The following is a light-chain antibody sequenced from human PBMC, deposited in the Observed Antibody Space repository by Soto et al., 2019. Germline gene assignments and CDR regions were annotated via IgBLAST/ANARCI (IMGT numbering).Light chain of an antibody. CDR1: QSVTTSY. Sequence: EIVLRQSPGTLSLSPGEKATLSCRASQSVTTSYLAWYQQKPGQAPRLLIYGASSRATGIPDRFSGSGSGTDFTLTISRLEPEDFAVYYCQHYGSSPRFGQGTKVDIK. CDR2: GAS. J-gene: IGKJ1*01. CDR3: QHYGSSPR. V-gene: IGKV3-20*01.